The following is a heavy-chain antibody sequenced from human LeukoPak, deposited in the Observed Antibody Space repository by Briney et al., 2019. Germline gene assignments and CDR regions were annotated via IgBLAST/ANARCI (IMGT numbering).Heavy chain of an antibody. CDR2: IKQDGSEK. J-gene: IGHJ6*02. D-gene: IGHD3-9*01. CDR3: ARILTGYRPYYYYYGMDV. Sequence: GGPLRLSCAASGFTFSSYWMSWVRQAPGKGLEWVANIKQDGSEKYYVDSVKGRFTISRDNAKNSLYLQLNSLRAEDTAVYYCARILTGYRPYYYYYGMDVWGQGTTVTVSS. CDR1: GFTFSSYW. V-gene: IGHV3-7*01.